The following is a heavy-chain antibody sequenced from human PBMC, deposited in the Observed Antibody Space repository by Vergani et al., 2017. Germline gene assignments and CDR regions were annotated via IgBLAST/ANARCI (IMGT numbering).Heavy chain of an antibody. D-gene: IGHD3-3*01. Sequence: QVTLRESGPALVKPTQTLTLTCTFSGFSLTTRGICMTWIRQPPGKALEWLGFIYWNDDKRYSPSLKRRLTITKDTSKTQVVLTMTNMDPVDTATYYCARASYDFWSGHSLDYWGQGTLVTVSS. J-gene: IGHJ4*02. CDR2: IYWNDDK. CDR3: ARASYDFWSGHSLDY. V-gene: IGHV2-5*08. CDR1: GFSLTTRGIC.